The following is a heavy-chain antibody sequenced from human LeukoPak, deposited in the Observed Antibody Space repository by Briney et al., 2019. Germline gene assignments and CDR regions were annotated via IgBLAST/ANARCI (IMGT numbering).Heavy chain of an antibody. CDR2: IIPIFGTA. V-gene: IGHV1-69*13. J-gene: IGHJ5*02. Sequence: SVKVSCKASGYTFTGYYMHWVRQAPGQGLEWMGGIIPIFGTANYAQKFQGRVTITADESTSTAYMELSSLRSDDTAVYYCARDYDFWSGYPDHWGQGTLVTVSS. CDR3: ARDYDFWSGYPDH. D-gene: IGHD3-3*01. CDR1: GYTFTGYY.